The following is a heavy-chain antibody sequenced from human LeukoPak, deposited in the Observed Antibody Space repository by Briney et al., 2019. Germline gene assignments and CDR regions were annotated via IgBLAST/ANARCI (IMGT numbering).Heavy chain of an antibody. CDR2: INHSGST. CDR1: GGSFSGYY. D-gene: IGHD3-10*01. J-gene: IGHJ6*02. Sequence: SETLSLTCAVYGGSFSGYYWSWIRQPPGKGLEWIGEINHSGSTNYNPSLKSRVTISVDTSKNQFSLKLSSVTAADTAVYYCARDRRGVIITSYYYYYGMDVWGQGTTVTVSS. V-gene: IGHV4-34*01. CDR3: ARDRRGVIITSYYYYYGMDV.